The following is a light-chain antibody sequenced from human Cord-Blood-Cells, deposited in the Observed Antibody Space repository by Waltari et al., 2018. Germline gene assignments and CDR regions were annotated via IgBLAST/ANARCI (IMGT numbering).Light chain of an antibody. V-gene: IGLV2-14*01. CDR3: SSYTSSSTVV. J-gene: IGLJ2*01. Sequence: QSALTQTASVSGSHGQSITISCTGTSSAVVGYNYVSWYQQHPGKAPKLMIYDVSNLPSVVSNRCSGSKSSNTASLTISGLPAEDEADYYCSSYTSSSTVVFGGGTKLTVL. CDR2: DVS. CDR1: SSAVVGYNY.